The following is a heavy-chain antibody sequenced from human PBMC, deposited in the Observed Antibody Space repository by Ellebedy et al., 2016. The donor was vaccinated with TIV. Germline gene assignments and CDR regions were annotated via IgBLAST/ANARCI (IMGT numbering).Heavy chain of an antibody. J-gene: IGHJ3*01. CDR3: ARLANIDGITGYRAFDL. D-gene: IGHD3-9*01. CDR1: GFIFSTYW. CDR2: IKQDGSEK. V-gene: IGHV3-7*01. Sequence: GESLKISCAASGFIFSTYWMTWVRQAPGKGLEWVAKIKQDGSEKHYVDSVTGRFTISRDNDKNSLSLQMNDLRAEDTAVYYCARLANIDGITGYRAFDLWGQGTMVTVSS.